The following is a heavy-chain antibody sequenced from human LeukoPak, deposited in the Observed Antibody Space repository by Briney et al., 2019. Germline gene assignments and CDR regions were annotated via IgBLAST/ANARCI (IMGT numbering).Heavy chain of an antibody. CDR1: GFIFNNYD. Sequence: PGGSLRLSCAASGFIFNNYDMHWVRQVTGKGLEWVSTIGTAADTYYPDSVKGRFTISRENAKNSLYLQMNSLRAGDTAVYYCARELEAVAVPGYWGQGTLVTVSS. CDR3: ARELEAVAVPGY. V-gene: IGHV3-13*01. J-gene: IGHJ4*02. D-gene: IGHD6-19*01. CDR2: IGTAADT.